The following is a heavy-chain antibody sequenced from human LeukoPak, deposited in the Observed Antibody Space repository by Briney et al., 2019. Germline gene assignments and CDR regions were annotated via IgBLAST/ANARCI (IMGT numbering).Heavy chain of an antibody. D-gene: IGHD6-19*01. CDR2: IYPCDSDT. CDR3: ARGWYDYYYMDV. J-gene: IGHJ6*03. V-gene: IGHV5-51*04. CDR1: GYRFTSYW. Sequence: GESLKISCKGSGYRFTSYWIGRVRQIPGKGLGWMGIIYPCDSDTRYSPSSQGQVTIPADNPISTAYLQWSSLKASDAAMYYCARGWYDYYYMDVWGKGTTVTVSS.